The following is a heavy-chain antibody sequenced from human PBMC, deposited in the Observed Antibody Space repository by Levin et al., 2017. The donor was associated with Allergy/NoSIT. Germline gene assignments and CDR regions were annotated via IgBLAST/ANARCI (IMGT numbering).Heavy chain of an antibody. CDR2: IVFDGNDQ. D-gene: IGHD2-2*01. Sequence: PGGSLRLSCAASGFQFSLYGMHWVRQAPGKGLEWVALIVFDGNDQYYADSVKGRFTISRDNSKNQLYLQMSSLREKDTAIYYCAKRGYCSRNTCQSHDAIDVWGQVTLVIVTS. V-gene: IGHV3-30*18. CDR3: AKRGYCSRNTCQSHDAIDV. CDR1: GFQFSLYG. J-gene: IGHJ3*01.